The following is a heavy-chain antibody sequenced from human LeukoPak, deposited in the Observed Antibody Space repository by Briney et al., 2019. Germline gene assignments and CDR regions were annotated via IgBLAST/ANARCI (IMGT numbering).Heavy chain of an antibody. Sequence: PGGSLRLSCAASGFTFSSNWMTWVRQAPGKGLEWVANINQDGREKYYVDSVKGRFTISRDNAKNSLYLQMHNLRAGDTAVYYCAKNGEEFDYWGQGTLVTVSS. CDR1: GFTFSSNW. V-gene: IGHV3-7*02. J-gene: IGHJ4*02. CDR2: INQDGREK. D-gene: IGHD4-17*01. CDR3: AKNGEEFDY.